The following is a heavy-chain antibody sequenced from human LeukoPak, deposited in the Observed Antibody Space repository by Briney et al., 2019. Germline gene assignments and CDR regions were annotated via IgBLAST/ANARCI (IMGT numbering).Heavy chain of an antibody. D-gene: IGHD3-22*01. CDR3: VRGQIGVSVIVH. V-gene: IGHV3-74*01. CDR2: IKGDGGET. CDR1: GFTFSDYW. J-gene: IGHJ5*02. Sequence: PGGSLRLSCAASGFTFSDYWMHWVRQVPGKGLVRVSRIKGDGGETNYADSVKGRFTISRDNAKNTLFLQMSSLRVEDTAVYYCVRGQIGVSVIVHWGQGTLVTVSS.